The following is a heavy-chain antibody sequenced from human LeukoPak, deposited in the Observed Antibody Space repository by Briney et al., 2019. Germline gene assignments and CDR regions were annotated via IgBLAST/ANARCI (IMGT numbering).Heavy chain of an antibody. CDR2: IIPFYETT. CDR3: ARMQGYAYSDY. CDR1: GGTLKNYA. D-gene: IGHD1-1*01. V-gene: IGHV1-69*13. J-gene: IGHJ4*02. Sequence: SVKVSCKASGGTLKNYAVNWVRQAPGQGLEWMGGIIPFYETTNFAQKFQGRVTITADETTSTVYTVLSSLRSEDTAVYYCARMQGYAYSDYWGQGTLVTVSS.